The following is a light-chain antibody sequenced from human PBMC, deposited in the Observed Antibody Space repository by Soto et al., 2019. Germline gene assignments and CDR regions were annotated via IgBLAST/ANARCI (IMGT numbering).Light chain of an antibody. CDR3: CSYADGSIWI. J-gene: IGLJ2*01. CDR1: SSDLGNYDL. Sequence: QSALTQPASVSGSPGQSITISCTGTSSDLGNYDLVSWYQQHPGKPPKVIIYEASKRPSGVSNRFSGSKSGNMASLTISGLQAEDGADYFCCSYADGSIWIFGGGTKLTVL. V-gene: IGLV2-23*01. CDR2: EAS.